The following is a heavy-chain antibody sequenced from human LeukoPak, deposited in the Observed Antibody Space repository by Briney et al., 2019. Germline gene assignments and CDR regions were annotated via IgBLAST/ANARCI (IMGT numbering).Heavy chain of an antibody. Sequence: SQTLSLTCTVSGGSISSGGYYWSWIRQHPGKGLEWIGYIYYSGITYYNPSLKSRVTISVDTSKNQFSLKLSSVTAAETAVYYCARAPPGYGDYNWGQRTLVTVST. CDR2: IYYSGIT. CDR1: GGSISSGGYY. J-gene: IGHJ4*02. V-gene: IGHV4-31*03. CDR3: ARAPPGYGDYN. D-gene: IGHD4-17*01.